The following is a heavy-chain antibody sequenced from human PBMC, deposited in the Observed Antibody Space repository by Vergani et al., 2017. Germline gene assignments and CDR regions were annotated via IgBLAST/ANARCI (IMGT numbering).Heavy chain of an antibody. CDR2: IIPIFGTA. D-gene: IGHD2-2*02. J-gene: IGHJ4*02. CDR3: ARNNFGPAAIQLRGYYFDY. Sequence: QVQLVQSGAEVKKPGSSVKLSCKASGGTFSSYAISWVRQAPGQGLEWMGGIIPIFGTANYAQKFQGRVTITSDESTSTAYMELSSLRSEDTAVYYCARNNFGPAAIQLRGYYFDYWGQGSLVTVSS. V-gene: IGHV1-69*01. CDR1: GGTFSSYA.